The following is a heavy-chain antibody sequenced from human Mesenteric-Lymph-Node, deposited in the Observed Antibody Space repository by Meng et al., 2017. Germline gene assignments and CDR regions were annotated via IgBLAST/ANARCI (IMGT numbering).Heavy chain of an antibody. CDR1: GFTFSDYY. CDR2: ISSSGSTI. Sequence: GESLKISCAASGFTFSDYYMSWIRQAPGKGLEWVSYISSSGSTIYYADSVKGRFTISRDNAKNSLYLQMNSLRAEDTAVYYCARVRYCGGDCLRPASDYYYYYGMDVWGQGTTVTVSS. CDR3: ARVRYCGGDCLRPASDYYYYYGMDV. D-gene: IGHD2-21*02. V-gene: IGHV3-11*04. J-gene: IGHJ6*02.